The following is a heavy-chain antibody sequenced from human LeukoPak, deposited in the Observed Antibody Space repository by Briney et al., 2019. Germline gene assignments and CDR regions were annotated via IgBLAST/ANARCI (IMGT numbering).Heavy chain of an antibody. D-gene: IGHD4-11*01. CDR3: TTEYMTSAWRWVY. CDR2: FDIEDEKR. Sequence: ASVKVSCKVSEHTLTELSIHWVRQAPGKGLEWLGGFDIEDEKRWYERKFRGRITVTEDTSIDTAYMELSGLTSDDTAVYFCTTEYMTSAWRWVYWGQGTLVVVSS. V-gene: IGHV1-24*01. J-gene: IGHJ4*02. CDR1: EHTLTELS.